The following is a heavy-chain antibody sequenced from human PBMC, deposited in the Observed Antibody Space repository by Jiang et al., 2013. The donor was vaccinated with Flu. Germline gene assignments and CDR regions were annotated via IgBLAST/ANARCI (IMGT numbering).Heavy chain of an antibody. CDR1: GYTFTGYY. CDR2: INPNSGGT. Sequence: SGAEVKKPGASVKVSCKASGYTFTGYYMHWVRQAPGQGLEWMGWINPNSGGTNYAQKFQGRVTMTRDTSISTAYMELSRLRSDDTAVYYCARDHVEMATIFAFDIWGQGTMVTVSS. CDR3: ARDHVEMATIFAFDI. V-gene: IGHV1-2*02. D-gene: IGHD5-24*01. J-gene: IGHJ3*02.